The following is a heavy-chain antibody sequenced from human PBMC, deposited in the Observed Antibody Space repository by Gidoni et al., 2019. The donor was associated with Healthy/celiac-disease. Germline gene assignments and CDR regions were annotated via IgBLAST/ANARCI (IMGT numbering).Heavy chain of an antibody. D-gene: IGHD6-19*01. Sequence: QPQLQESGPGLVKPSEPLSRTCTVSGGSISRSSYYWGWICQPPGKGLEWNGSIYYSGTPYYTPYLKSRVTISVDTSKNQFSLKLSSVTAADTAVYYCARHSRSSGWYSNWFDPWGQGTLVTVSS. CDR2: IYYSGTP. J-gene: IGHJ5*02. V-gene: IGHV4-39*01. CDR3: ARHSRSSGWYSNWFDP. CDR1: GGSISRSSYY.